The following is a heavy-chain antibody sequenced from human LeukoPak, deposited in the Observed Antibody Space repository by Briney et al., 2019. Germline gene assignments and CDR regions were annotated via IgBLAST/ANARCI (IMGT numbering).Heavy chain of an antibody. CDR1: GFTFSSYA. Sequence: PGGSLRLSCAASGFTFSSYAMSWVRQAPGKGLEWVSAISGSGGSTYYADSVKGRFTISRDNAKNSLYLQMSSLRAEDTAVYYCAREYCSSASCHRNDYWGQGTLVTVSS. CDR2: ISGSGGST. J-gene: IGHJ4*02. CDR3: AREYCSSASCHRNDY. D-gene: IGHD2-2*01. V-gene: IGHV3-23*01.